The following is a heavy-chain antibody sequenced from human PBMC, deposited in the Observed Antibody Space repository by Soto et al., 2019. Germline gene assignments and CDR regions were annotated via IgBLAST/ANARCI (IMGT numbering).Heavy chain of an antibody. D-gene: IGHD2-15*01. V-gene: IGHV4-39*01. CDR2: IYYSGST. Sequence: QLQLQESGPGLVKPSETLSLTCTVSGGSISSSSYYWGWIRQPPGKGLEWIGSIYYSGSTYYNPSLKSRVTISVDTSKNQCSLKLSSVTAADTAVYYCARSDCSGGSCPFDYWGQGTLVTVSS. CDR1: GGSISSSSYY. CDR3: ARSDCSGGSCPFDY. J-gene: IGHJ4*02.